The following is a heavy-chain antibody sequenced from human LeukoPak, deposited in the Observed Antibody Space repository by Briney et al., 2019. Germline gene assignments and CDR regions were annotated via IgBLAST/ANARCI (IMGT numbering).Heavy chain of an antibody. V-gene: IGHV3-11*04. J-gene: IGHJ6*03. CDR2: ISSSGSTI. D-gene: IGHD4-17*01. CDR3: ARDMTTVTPNPYYYYYMDV. Sequence: GGSLRLSCAASGFTFSDYYMSWLRQAPGKGLEWVSYISSSGSTIYYADSVKGRFTISRDNAKNSLYLQMNSLRAEDTAVYYCARDMTTVTPNPYYYYYMDVWGKGTTVTVSS. CDR1: GFTFSDYY.